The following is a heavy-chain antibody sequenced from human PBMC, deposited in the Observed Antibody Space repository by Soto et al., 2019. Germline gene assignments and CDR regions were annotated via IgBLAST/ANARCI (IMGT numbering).Heavy chain of an antibody. J-gene: IGHJ4*02. V-gene: IGHV4-61*01. CDR2: IYYSGST. Sequence: QVQLQESGPGLVEPSETLSLTCTVSGGSVSSGSYYWSWIRQPPGKGLEWIGYIYYSGSTNYNPSLKSRVTISVDTSKNQFSLKLSSVTAADTAVYYCARGYYDSSGTYDYWGQGTLVTVSS. CDR1: GGSVSSGSYY. CDR3: ARGYYDSSGTYDY. D-gene: IGHD3-22*01.